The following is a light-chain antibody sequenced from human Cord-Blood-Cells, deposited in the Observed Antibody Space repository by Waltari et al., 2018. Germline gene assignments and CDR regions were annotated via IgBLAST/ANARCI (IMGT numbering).Light chain of an antibody. CDR3: QSADSSGTYPV. CDR1: ALPKQY. CDR2: KDS. V-gene: IGLV3-25*02. J-gene: IGLJ3*02. Sequence: SYELTQPPSVSVSPGQTARITCSGDALPKQYAYWYQQKPGQAPVLVIYKDSGRPSGIPGRCSGSSSGTTVTLTISGVQAEDEADYYCQSADSSGTYPVFGGGTKLTVL.